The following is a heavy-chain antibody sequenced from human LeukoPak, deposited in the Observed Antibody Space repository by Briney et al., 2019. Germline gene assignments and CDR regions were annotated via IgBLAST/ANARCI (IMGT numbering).Heavy chain of an antibody. CDR2: ISYDGSNK. CDR3: ARGPSPQWLVGLDY. V-gene: IGHV3-30-3*01. CDR1: GFTFSNYW. D-gene: IGHD6-19*01. J-gene: IGHJ4*02. Sequence: GGSLRLSCAASGFTFSNYWMSWVRQAPGKGLEWVAVISYDGSNKYYADSVKGRFTISRDNSKNTLYLQMNSLRAEDTAVYYCARGPSPQWLVGLDYWGQGTLVTVSS.